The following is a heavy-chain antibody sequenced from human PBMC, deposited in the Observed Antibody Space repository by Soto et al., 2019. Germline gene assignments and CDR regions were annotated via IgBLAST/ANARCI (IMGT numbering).Heavy chain of an antibody. V-gene: IGHV4-59*01. CDR1: GGSISSYY. D-gene: IGHD3-10*01. CDR2: IYYSGST. Sequence: SETLSLTCTVSGGSISSYYWSWIRQPPGKGLEWIGYIYYSGSTNYNPSLKSRVTISVDTSKNQFSLKLSSVTAADTAVYYCARAVLWFGDSDAFDIWGQGTTVTVSS. J-gene: IGHJ3*02. CDR3: ARAVLWFGDSDAFDI.